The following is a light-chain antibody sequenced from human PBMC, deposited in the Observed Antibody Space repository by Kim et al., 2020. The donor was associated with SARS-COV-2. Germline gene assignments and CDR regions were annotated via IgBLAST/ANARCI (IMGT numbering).Light chain of an antibody. CDR3: QQFDTLPLT. CDR1: HDINIF. CDR2: DAS. V-gene: IGKV1-33*01. J-gene: IGKJ4*01. Sequence: ASVGDRVTITCRASHDINIFLNWYQQKPGEAPKLLISDASSLETGLPSRFSGSGSGTYFTFTISSLQPGDVATYYCQQFDTLPLTFGGGTKVDIK.